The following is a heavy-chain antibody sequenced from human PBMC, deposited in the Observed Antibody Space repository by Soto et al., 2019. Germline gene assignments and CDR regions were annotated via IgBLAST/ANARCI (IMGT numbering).Heavy chain of an antibody. J-gene: IGHJ4*02. CDR3: ARDSSLTVAGPIW. D-gene: IGHD6-19*01. V-gene: IGHV3-30*03. CDR1: GFTVSRYG. CDR2: ISYDGSNK. Sequence: PGGTLRLSCAASGFTVSRYGMHWVRQAPGKGLEWVAVISYDGSNKYYADSVKGRFTISRDNSKNTLYLQMNSLRAEDTAVYYCARDSSLTVAGPIWRGQGTLVTVSS.